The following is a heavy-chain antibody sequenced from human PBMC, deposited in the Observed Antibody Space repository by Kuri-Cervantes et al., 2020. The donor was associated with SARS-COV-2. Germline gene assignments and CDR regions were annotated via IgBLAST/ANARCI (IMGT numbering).Heavy chain of an antibody. D-gene: IGHD3-3*01. Sequence: GESLKISCAASGFTFSSYAMSWVRQAPGKGLEWVSAISGSGGSTYYADSVKGRFTISRDNAKNSLYLQMNSLRAEDTALYHCARDTQQPVFEDQYDPYYFDYWGQGTLVTVSS. J-gene: IGHJ4*02. V-gene: IGHV3-23*01. CDR2: ISGSGGST. CDR3: ARDTQQPVFEDQYDPYYFDY. CDR1: GFTFSSYA.